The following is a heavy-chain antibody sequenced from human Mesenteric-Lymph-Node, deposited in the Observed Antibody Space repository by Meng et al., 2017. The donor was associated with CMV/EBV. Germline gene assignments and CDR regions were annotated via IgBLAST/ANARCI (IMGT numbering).Heavy chain of an antibody. CDR3: ARDPKSSSWYHFDS. CDR2: INHSGST. J-gene: IGHJ4*01. V-gene: IGHV4-61*08. D-gene: IGHD6-13*01. CDR1: GDSIRSGDSF. Sequence: AGSLRLSCTVSGDSIRSGDSFWSWIRQPPGKGLEWTGEINHSGSTNYNPSLKSRVTISVDTSKSPLSLELRSVTAADTAVYYCARDPKSSSWYHFDSWGQGTLVTVSS.